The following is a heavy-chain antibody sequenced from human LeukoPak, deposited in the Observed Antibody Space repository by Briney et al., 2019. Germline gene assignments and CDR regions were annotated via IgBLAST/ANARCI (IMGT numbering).Heavy chain of an antibody. CDR3: ARESPDDSSAS. V-gene: IGHV3-66*01. CDR1: GFTFSDYY. D-gene: IGHD3-22*01. CDR2: IGSGGSK. Sequence: GGSLRLSCAASGFTFSDYYMSWIRQAPGKGLEWVSVIGSGGSKKYAESVKGRFTISRDDSKNTLYLQMNSLRAEDTAVYYCARESPDDSSASWGQGTLVTVSS. J-gene: IGHJ5*02.